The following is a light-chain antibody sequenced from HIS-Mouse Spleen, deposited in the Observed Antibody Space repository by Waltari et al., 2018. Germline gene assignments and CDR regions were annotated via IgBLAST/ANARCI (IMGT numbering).Light chain of an antibody. CDR3: QQRSNWPGIT. CDR2: DAS. Sequence: EIVLTQSPATLSLSPGERATLSCRASQSVSSYLAWYQQKPGQAPRLLIYDASNRATGIPARFSGSGSGTDFTLNISSLEPEDFAVYYCQQRSNWPGITFGPGTKVDIK. CDR1: QSVSSY. V-gene: IGKV3-11*01. J-gene: IGKJ3*01.